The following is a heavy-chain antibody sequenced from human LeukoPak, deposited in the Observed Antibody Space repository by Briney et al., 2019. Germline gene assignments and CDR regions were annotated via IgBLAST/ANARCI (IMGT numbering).Heavy chain of an antibody. CDR2: ISSSSSYI. CDR3: VVGATSAAFDI. Sequence: GGSLRLSCAASGFTFSSYSMNWVRQAPGKGLEWVSSISSSSSYIYYADSVKGRFTICRDNAKNSLYLQMNSLRAEDTAVYYCVVGATSAAFDIWGQGTMVTVSS. J-gene: IGHJ3*02. D-gene: IGHD1-26*01. V-gene: IGHV3-21*01. CDR1: GFTFSSYS.